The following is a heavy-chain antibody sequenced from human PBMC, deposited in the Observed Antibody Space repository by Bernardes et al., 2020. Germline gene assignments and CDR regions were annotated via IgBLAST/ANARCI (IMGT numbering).Heavy chain of an antibody. V-gene: IGHV4-59*08. CDR2: IYYSGST. Sequence: SETLSLTCTVSGGSISSYYWSWIRQPPGKGLEWIGYIYYSGSTNYNPSLKSRVTISVDTSKNQFSLKLSSVTAADTAVYYCARRASWVSPTFDYWGQGTLVTVSS. D-gene: IGHD1-26*01. J-gene: IGHJ4*02. CDR1: GGSISSYY. CDR3: ARRASWVSPTFDY.